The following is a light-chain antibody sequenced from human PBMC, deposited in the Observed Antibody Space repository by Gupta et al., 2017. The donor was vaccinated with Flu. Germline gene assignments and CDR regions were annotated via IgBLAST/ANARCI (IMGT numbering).Light chain of an antibody. J-gene: IGKJ4*01. CDR3: QQDYSTPIS. CDR2: WAS. V-gene: IGKV4-1*01. CDR1: QSGFDSYNNKNY. Sequence: DILLTHSPASLAVSRGERATINCKSRQSGFDSYNNKNYLAWYQQKPGQPPKLLIYWASTRETGVPDRFSGRGSGTDFTLTISSLQAEDVAVYYCQQDYSTPISFGGGTKLEIK.